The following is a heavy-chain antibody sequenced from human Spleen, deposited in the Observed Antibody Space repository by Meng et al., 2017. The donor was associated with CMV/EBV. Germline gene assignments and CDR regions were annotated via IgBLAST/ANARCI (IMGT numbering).Heavy chain of an antibody. CDR1: GYTFTGYY. Sequence: ASVKVSCKASGYTFTGYYMHWVRQAPGQGLEWMGWINPNSGGTNYAQNFQGRVTMTRDTSISTVDMELSSLKFDDTAVYYCARDWASAGKGRLDVWGQGTTVTVSS. CDR2: INPNSGGT. CDR3: ARDWASAGKGRLDV. J-gene: IGHJ6*02. V-gene: IGHV1-2*02. D-gene: IGHD6-19*01.